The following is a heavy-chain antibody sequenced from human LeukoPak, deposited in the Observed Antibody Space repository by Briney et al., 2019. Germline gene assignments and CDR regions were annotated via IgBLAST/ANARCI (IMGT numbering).Heavy chain of an antibody. CDR3: ATTVVGNHYYYYGMDV. J-gene: IGHJ6*02. V-gene: IGHV4-59*08. D-gene: IGHD2-2*01. CDR1: GGSISSYY. CDR2: IYYSGST. Sequence: PSETLSLTCTVSGGSISSYYWSWIRQPPGKGLEWIGYIYYSGSTNYNPSLKSRVTISVDTSKNQFSLKLSSVTAADTAVYYCATTVVGNHYYYYGMDVWGQGTTVTVSS.